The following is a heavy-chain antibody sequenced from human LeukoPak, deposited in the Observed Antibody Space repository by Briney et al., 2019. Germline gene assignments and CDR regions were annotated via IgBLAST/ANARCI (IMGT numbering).Heavy chain of an antibody. V-gene: IGHV4-39*01. Sequence: SETLSLTCTVSGASITSSTYYWAWIRQPPGKGLEWLGKIYYTGNTYYNPSLKSRVTISVDTSKNQFSLKLNSVTAADTAVYYCARGGRGKWFDPWGRGTLVTVSS. CDR1: GASITSSTYY. J-gene: IGHJ5*02. D-gene: IGHD3-10*01. CDR2: IYYTGNT. CDR3: ARGGRGKWFDP.